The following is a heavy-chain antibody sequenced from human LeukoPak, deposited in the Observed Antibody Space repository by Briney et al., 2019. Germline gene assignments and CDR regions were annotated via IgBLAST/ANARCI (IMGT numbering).Heavy chain of an antibody. CDR3: ARDAMVVAATLHY. CDR1: GFTFSSYA. CDR2: ISYDGSNK. J-gene: IGHJ4*02. D-gene: IGHD2-15*01. V-gene: IGHV3-30*01. Sequence: GRSLRLSCAASGFTFSSYAIHWVRQAPGKGLEWVAVISYDGSNKYYADSVKGRFTISRDNSKNTLYLQMNSLRAEDTAVYYCARDAMVVAATLHYWGQGTLVTVSS.